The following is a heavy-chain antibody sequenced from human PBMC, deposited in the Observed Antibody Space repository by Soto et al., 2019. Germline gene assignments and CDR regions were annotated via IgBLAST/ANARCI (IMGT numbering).Heavy chain of an antibody. CDR2: INPNSGGT. CDR3: AREGQWGYDILTGYYNYYYFDY. J-gene: IGHJ4*02. V-gene: IGHV1-2*02. CDR1: GYTFTGYY. D-gene: IGHD3-9*01. Sequence: GASVKVSCKASGYTFTGYYMHWVRQAPGQGLEWMGWINPNSGGTNYAQKFQGRVTMTRDTSISTAYMELSRLRSDDTAVYYCAREGQWGYDILTGYYNYYYFDYWGQGTLVTVSS.